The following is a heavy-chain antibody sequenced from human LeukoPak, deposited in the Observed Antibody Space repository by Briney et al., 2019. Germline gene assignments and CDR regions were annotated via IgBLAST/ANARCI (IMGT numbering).Heavy chain of an antibody. CDR3: ARGPRSDNFY. D-gene: IGHD1-1*01. CDR1: GFTFSSSW. CDR2: INQDGSEK. V-gene: IGHV3-7*04. J-gene: IGHJ4*02. Sequence: GGSLRLSCAASGFTFSSSWMNWVRQAPGRGLEWVTTINQDGSEKYYVDSLKGRFTISRDNAKNSLYLQMNSLRVEDTAVYYCARGPRSDNFYWGQGTLVTVSS.